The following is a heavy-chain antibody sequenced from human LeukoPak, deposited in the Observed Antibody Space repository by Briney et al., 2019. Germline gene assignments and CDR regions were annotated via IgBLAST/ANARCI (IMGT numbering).Heavy chain of an antibody. CDR3: ARVEYSSSSGGDYFDY. Sequence: GGSLRLSCAASGFIFDDYAMHWVRQAPGKGLEWVSGISWNSVNIGYVDSVKGRFTISRDNAKNSLYLQMNSLRAEDTAVYYCARVEYSSSSGGDYFDYWGQGTLVTVSS. D-gene: IGHD6-6*01. V-gene: IGHV3-9*01. CDR2: ISWNSVNI. J-gene: IGHJ4*02. CDR1: GFIFDDYA.